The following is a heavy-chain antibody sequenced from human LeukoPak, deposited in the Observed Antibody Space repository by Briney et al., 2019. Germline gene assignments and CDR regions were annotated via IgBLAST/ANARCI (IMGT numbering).Heavy chain of an antibody. J-gene: IGHJ4*02. D-gene: IGHD4-17*01. V-gene: IGHV1-69*04. CDR2: IIPILGIA. Sequence: SVKVSCKASGGTFSSYAISSVRQAPGQGLEWMRRIIPILGIANYAQKFQGRVTITADKSTSTAYMELSSLRSEDTAVYYCARDHLSRYGDYDYWGQGTLVTVSS. CDR1: GGTFSSYA. CDR3: ARDHLSRYGDYDY.